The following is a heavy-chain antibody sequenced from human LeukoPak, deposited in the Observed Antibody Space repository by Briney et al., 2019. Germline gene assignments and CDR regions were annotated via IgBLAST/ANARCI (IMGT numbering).Heavy chain of an antibody. J-gene: IGHJ6*02. Sequence: GGSLRLSCAASGFTFSSYSMNWVRQAPGKGLEWVSYISSSSSTIYYADSVKGRSTISRDNAKNSLYLQMNSLRAEDTAVYYCARGGGSVTRKDYYYGMDVWGQGTTVTVSS. D-gene: IGHD4-17*01. CDR1: GFTFSSYS. CDR2: ISSSSSTI. V-gene: IGHV3-48*01. CDR3: ARGGGSVTRKDYYYGMDV.